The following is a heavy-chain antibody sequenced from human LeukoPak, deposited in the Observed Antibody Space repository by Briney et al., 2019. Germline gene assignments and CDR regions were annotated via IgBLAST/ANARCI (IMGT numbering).Heavy chain of an antibody. D-gene: IGHD4-11*01. CDR1: GFTFSDYY. CDR3: AREMRTDYSNFPFDY. Sequence: PGGSLRLSCAASGFTFSDYYMSWIRQAPGKGLEWVSYISSSGSTIYCADSVKGRFTISRDNAKNSLYLQMNSLRAEDTAVYYCAREMRTDYSNFPFDYWGQGTLVTVSS. J-gene: IGHJ4*02. CDR2: ISSSGSTI. V-gene: IGHV3-11*01.